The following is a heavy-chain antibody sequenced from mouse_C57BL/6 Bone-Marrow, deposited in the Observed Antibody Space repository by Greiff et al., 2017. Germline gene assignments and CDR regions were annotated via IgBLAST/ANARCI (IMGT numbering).Heavy chain of an antibody. Sequence: VMLVESGPGLVQPSQSLSITCTVSGFSLTSYGVHWVRQSPGKGLEWLGVIWSGGSTDYNAAFISRLSISKDNSKSQVFFKMNSLQAYDTAIYYCARLSDWFAYWGQGTLVTVSA. CDR1: GFSLTSYG. J-gene: IGHJ3*01. V-gene: IGHV2-2*01. CDR2: IWSGGST. CDR3: ARLSDWFAY.